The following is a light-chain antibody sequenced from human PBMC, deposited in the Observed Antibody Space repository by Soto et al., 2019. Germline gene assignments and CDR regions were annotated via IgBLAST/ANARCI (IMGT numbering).Light chain of an antibody. Sequence: QSALTQPRSVSGSPGQSVSISCTGTISDVAGYNYVSWYQHHPGKAPTLLISDVTKRPSWVPDRFSGSTSGNTASLTISELQAEDEADYYCSSYAGNNNLVFGGGTKVTVL. V-gene: IGLV2-11*01. CDR3: SSYAGNNNLV. J-gene: IGLJ2*01. CDR1: ISDVAGYNY. CDR2: DVT.